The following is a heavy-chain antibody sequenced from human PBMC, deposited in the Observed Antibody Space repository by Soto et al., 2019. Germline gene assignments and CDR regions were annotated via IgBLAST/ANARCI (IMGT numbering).Heavy chain of an antibody. CDR2: ISAYNGNT. D-gene: IGHD2-15*01. Sequence: GASVKVSCKASGYTFTSYGISWVRQAPGQGLEWMGWISAYNGNTNYAQKLQGRVTMTTDTSTSTAYMELRSLRSDDTAVYYCARDVGYCSGGSCYSGVLYYSDYWGQGTLVTVSS. V-gene: IGHV1-18*01. CDR1: GYTFTSYG. CDR3: ARDVGYCSGGSCYSGVLYYSDY. J-gene: IGHJ4*02.